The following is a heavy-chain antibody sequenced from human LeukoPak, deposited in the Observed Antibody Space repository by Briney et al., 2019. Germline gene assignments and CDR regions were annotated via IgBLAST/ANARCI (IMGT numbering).Heavy chain of an antibody. D-gene: IGHD3-10*01. CDR2: IYSGGST. J-gene: IGHJ4*02. Sequence: GGSLRPSCAASGFTVSSNYMSWVRQAPGKGLEWVSVIYSGGSTYYADSVKGRFTISRDNSKNTLYLQMNSLRAEDTAVYYCARSLYQGYFDYWGQGTLVTVSS. CDR3: ARSLYQGYFDY. CDR1: GFTVSSNY. V-gene: IGHV3-53*01.